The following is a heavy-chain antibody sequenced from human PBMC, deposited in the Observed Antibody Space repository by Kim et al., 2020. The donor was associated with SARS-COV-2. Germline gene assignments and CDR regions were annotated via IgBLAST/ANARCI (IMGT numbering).Heavy chain of an antibody. J-gene: IGHJ4*02. CDR2: ISAYNGNT. CDR3: ARVGGDYDFWSGYYTEVDY. CDR1: GYTFTSYG. Sequence: ASVKVSCKASGYTFTSYGISWVRQAPGQGLEWMGWISAYNGNTNYAQKLQGRVTMTTDTSTSTAYMELRSLRSDDTAVYYCARVGGDYDFWSGYYTEVDYWGQGTLVTVSS. V-gene: IGHV1-18*01. D-gene: IGHD3-3*01.